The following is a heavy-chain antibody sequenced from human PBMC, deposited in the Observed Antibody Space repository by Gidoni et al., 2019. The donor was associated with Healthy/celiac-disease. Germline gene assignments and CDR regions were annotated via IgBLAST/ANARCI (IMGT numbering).Heavy chain of an antibody. CDR3: ARGWFDP. CDR1: GGSISSGSYY. Sequence: QVQLQESRPGLVKPSQTLSLTCTVSGGSISSGSYYWSWIRQPAGKGLEWIGRIYTSGSTNYNPSLKSRVTISVDTSKNQFSLKLSSVTAADTAVYYCARGWFDPWGQGTLVTVSS. V-gene: IGHV4-61*02. CDR2: IYTSGST. J-gene: IGHJ5*02.